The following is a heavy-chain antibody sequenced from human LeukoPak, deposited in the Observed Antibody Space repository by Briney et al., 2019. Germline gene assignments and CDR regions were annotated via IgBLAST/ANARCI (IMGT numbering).Heavy chain of an antibody. CDR1: GYTFTGYY. V-gene: IGHV1-2*02. CDR2: INPNSGGT. J-gene: IGHJ4*02. CDR3: ARENDYGDYEMGY. Sequence: ASVTVSCKASGYTFTGYYMHWVRQAPGQGLEGMGWINPNSGGTNYAQKFQGRVTINRDTSISTAYMELSRLRSDDTAVYYCARENDYGDYEMGYWGQGTLVTVSS. D-gene: IGHD4-17*01.